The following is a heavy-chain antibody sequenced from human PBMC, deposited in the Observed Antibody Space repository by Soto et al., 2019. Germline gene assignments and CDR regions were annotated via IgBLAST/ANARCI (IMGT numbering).Heavy chain of an antibody. D-gene: IGHD2-21*02. CDR2: IYYSGST. CDR1: GGSISSSSYY. V-gene: IGHV4-39*01. Sequence: SETLSLTCTVSGGSISSSSYYWGWIRQPPGKGLEWIGSIYYSGSTYYNPSLKGQVTLSVDTSKNQFSLKLSSVTAADTAVYYCASDVVVTAIYAYWGQGTLVTVSS. J-gene: IGHJ4*02. CDR3: ASDVVVTAIYAY.